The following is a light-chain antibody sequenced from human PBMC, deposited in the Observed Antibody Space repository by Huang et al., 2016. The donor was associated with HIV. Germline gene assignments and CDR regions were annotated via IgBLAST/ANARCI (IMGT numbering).Light chain of an antibody. CDR3: QQYNSYPYT. CDR1: QSISSW. Sequence: DIQMTQSPSTLSASIGDRVTITCRASQSISSWLAWFQQKPGQAPKLRMFGASSLESGVPSRFSGSGSGTEFSLTISSLRPDDYGTYFCQQYNSYPYTFGQGTKLEIK. CDR2: GAS. V-gene: IGKV1-5*01. J-gene: IGKJ2*01.